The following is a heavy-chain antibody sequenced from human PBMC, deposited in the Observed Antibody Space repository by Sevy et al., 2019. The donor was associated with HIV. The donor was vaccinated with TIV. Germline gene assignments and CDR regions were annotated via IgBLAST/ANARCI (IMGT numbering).Heavy chain of an antibody. Sequence: GGSLRLSCAASGFTFSDYYMSWIRQAPGKGLEWVSYISSSGSTIYYGDSVKGRFTISRDNAKKSLSLQMNSLRAEDTAVYYCARGYYDSSGYLDAFDIWGQGTMVTVSS. J-gene: IGHJ3*02. CDR3: ARGYYDSSGYLDAFDI. D-gene: IGHD3-22*01. CDR2: ISSSGSTI. V-gene: IGHV3-11*01. CDR1: GFTFSDYY.